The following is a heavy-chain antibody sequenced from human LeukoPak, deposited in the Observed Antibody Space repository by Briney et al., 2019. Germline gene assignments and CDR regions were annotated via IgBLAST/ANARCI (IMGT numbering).Heavy chain of an antibody. CDR3: TRGRTYSSSGSHSNWFDP. V-gene: IGHV4-59*01. CDR1: GGSISSYY. J-gene: IGHJ5*02. Sequence: SETLSLTCTVSGGSISSYYWSWIRQPPGKGLEWIGYIYYSGSTDYNPSLKSRVTISVDTSKNQFSLKLSSVTAADTAVYYCTRGRTYSSSGSHSNWFDPWGQGTLVTVSS. CDR2: IYYSGST. D-gene: IGHD6-6*01.